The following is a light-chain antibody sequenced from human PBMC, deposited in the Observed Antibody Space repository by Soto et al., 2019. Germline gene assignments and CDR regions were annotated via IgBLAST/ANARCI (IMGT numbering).Light chain of an antibody. V-gene: IGKV1-39*01. J-gene: IGKJ2*01. CDR1: QSISSY. CDR2: GAI. CDR3: QQSYSTPYT. Sequence: DIQMTQSPSSLSASVGDRVTITCRASQSISSYLNWYQQKPGKAPKLLIYGAINLQSWVPSWFSCSGSATDFTLTIDGLQPEDFATYYYQQSYSTPYTFGQGTKLEIK.